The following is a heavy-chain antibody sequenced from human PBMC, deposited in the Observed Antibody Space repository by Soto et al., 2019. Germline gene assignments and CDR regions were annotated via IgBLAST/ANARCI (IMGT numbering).Heavy chain of an antibody. J-gene: IGHJ6*03. Sequence: ASVKVSCKASGYTFTSYDINWVRQATGQGLEWMGWMNPNSGNTGYAHKFQDRVTMTRNNSISTAYMKLSSLRSEDTAVYYCARGGDSVVVPAASYYYMDVWGKGTMVTVSS. V-gene: IGHV1-8*01. CDR2: MNPNSGNT. CDR3: ARGGDSVVVPAASYYYMDV. CDR1: GYTFTSYD. D-gene: IGHD2-2*01.